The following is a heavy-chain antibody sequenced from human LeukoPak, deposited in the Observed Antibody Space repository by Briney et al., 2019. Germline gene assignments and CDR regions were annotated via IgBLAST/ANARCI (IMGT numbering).Heavy chain of an antibody. D-gene: IGHD3-3*01. J-gene: IGHJ1*01. CDR1: GGTFISYA. V-gene: IGHV1-69*13. CDR3: AGGFWSGYSPSTEYFQH. CDR2: IIPIFGTA. Sequence: SVKVSCKASGGTFISYAISWVRQAPGQGLEWMGGIIPIFGTANYAQKFQSRVTITADESTSTAYMELSSLRSEDTAVYYCAGGFWSGYSPSTEYFQHWGQGTLVTVSS.